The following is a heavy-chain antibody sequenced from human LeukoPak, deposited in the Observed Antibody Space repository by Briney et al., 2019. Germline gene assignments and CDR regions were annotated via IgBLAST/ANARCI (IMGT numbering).Heavy chain of an antibody. V-gene: IGHV3-15*01. J-gene: IGHJ4*02. Sequence: GGSLRLSCAASGFTFSNAWMSWVRQAPGKGLEWVGRIKSKTDGGTTDYAAPVKDRFTISRDDSKNTLYLQMNSLKTEDTAVYYCTTDDGDYYGSGSYYSYYFDYWGQGTLVTVSS. CDR1: GFTFSNAW. CDR2: IKSKTDGGTT. D-gene: IGHD3-10*01. CDR3: TTDDGDYYGSGSYYSYYFDY.